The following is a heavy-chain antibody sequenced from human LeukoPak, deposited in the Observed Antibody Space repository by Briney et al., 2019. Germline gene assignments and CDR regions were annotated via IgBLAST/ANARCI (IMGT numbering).Heavy chain of an antibody. CDR1: GFTFDDYA. D-gene: IGHD5-18*01. J-gene: IGHJ4*02. CDR3: AKDRWDTPMPGYFFDF. V-gene: IGHV3-9*01. CDR2: ISWNSGSI. Sequence: LPGGSLRLSCAASGFTFDDYAMPWVRQAPGKGLEWVSGISWNSGSIGYADSVKGRFTISRDNAKNSLYLQMHSLRPEDTAFYYCAKDRWDTPMPGYFFDFWGRGTLVTVSS.